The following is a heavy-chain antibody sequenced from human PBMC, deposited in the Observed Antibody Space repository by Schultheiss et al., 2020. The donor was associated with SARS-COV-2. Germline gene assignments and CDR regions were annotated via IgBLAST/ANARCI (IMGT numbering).Heavy chain of an antibody. J-gene: IGHJ6*02. D-gene: IGHD5-18*01. V-gene: IGHV3-23*01. CDR1: GFTFSSYA. CDR2: ISGSGGST. Sequence: GGSLRLSCAASGFTFSSYAMSWVRQAPGKGLEWVSAISGSGGSTYYADSVKGRFTISRDNSKNTLYLQMYSLRAEDTAVYYCAKERGYSYDHYYYYGMDVWGQGTTVTVSS. CDR3: AKERGYSYDHYYYYGMDV.